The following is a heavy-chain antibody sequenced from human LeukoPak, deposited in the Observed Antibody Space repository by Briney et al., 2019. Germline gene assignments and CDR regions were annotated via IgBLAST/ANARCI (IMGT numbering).Heavy chain of an antibody. CDR3: AKDMGDGYNYDY. CDR1: GFTFSSYG. D-gene: IGHD5-24*01. V-gene: IGHV3-33*06. Sequence: GGSLRLSCAASGFTFSSYGMHWVRQAPGKGLEWVAVIWYDGSNKYYADSVKGRFTISRDNAKNTLYLQMNSLRAEDTAVYYCAKDMGDGYNYDYWGQGTLVTVSS. CDR2: IWYDGSNK. J-gene: IGHJ4*02.